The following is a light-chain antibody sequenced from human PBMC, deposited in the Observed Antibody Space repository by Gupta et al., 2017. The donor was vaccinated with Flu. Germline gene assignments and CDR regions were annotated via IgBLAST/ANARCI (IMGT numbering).Light chain of an antibody. CDR2: AAS. CDR3: QQALAFPWT. CDR1: QRLSSW. Sequence: DIQMTQSPSSVSASVGDSVAMTCRASQRLSSWLAWYQQKPGKAPRLLIYAASTLQSGVPSRFSGSGSGTNFTLTITSLQAEDVATYFCQQALAFPWTFGQGTRVEI. V-gene: IGKV1-12*01. J-gene: IGKJ1*01.